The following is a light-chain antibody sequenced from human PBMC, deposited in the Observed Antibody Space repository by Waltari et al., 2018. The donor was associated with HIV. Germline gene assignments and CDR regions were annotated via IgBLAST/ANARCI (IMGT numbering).Light chain of an antibody. Sequence: QSVLTQPPSVSAAPGQGVTIPSTGHSSNIGALPRFDVHWYQQLPGTAPKLLIYGNNNRPSGVPDRFSGSRSGTSASLAITGLQAEDEAHYYCQSYDSSLSGSVFGGGTKLTVL. CDR1: SSNIGALPRFD. CDR2: GNN. CDR3: QSYDSSLSGSV. J-gene: IGLJ3*02. V-gene: IGLV1-40*01.